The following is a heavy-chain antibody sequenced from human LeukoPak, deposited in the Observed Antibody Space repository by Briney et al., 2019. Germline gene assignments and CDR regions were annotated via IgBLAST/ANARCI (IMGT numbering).Heavy chain of an antibody. CDR1: GGPFSGCY. CDR3: ARGRGYNSSTSCAPMRGWFDP. V-gene: IGHV4-34*01. J-gene: IGHJ5*02. Sequence: SETLSLTCAVYGGPFSGCYWSWIRHPPGKGLEWIGEINNSGSTNYNTSLTSRVTISVDTSKNQFSLKLSSVTAADTAVYYCARGRGYNSSTSCAPMRGWFDPWAREPWSPSPQ. D-gene: IGHD2-2*01. CDR2: INNSGST.